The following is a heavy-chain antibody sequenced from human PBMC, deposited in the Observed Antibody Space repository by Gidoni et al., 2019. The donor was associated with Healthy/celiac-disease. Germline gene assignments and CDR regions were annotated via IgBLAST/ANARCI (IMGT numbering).Heavy chain of an antibody. CDR2: ILYDGSNQ. CDR3: ARVLYYYYDSSGYYDY. CDR1: GFTFSSDG. J-gene: IGHJ4*02. Sequence: QVQLVESGGGVVQPGRSRRLSCAASGFTFSSDGMHWVRQAPGKGLEWVAVILYDGSNQYYADSVKGRFTISRDNSKNTLYLQMNSLRAEDTAVYYCARVLYYYYDSSGYYDYWGQGTLVTVSS. V-gene: IGHV3-33*01. D-gene: IGHD3-22*01.